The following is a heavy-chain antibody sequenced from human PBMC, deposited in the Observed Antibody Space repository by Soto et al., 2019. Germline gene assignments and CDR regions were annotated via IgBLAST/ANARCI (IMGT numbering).Heavy chain of an antibody. V-gene: IGHV3-21*01. D-gene: IGHD2-8*02. CDR1: EFTFRSYS. CDR3: ARGGSGGYCTAGDCQSAMDV. Sequence: GGSLRLSCAASEFTFRSYSMNWVRQAPGKGLEWVSAISSYATYIYYAGSVKGRFTISRDNARSSLYLQMNSLTVEDTAVYYCARGGSGGYCTAGDCQSAMDVWGQGTTVTVSS. CDR2: ISSYATYI. J-gene: IGHJ6*02.